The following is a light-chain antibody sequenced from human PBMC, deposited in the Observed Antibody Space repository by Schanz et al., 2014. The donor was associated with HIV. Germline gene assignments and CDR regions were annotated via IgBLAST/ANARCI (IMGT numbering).Light chain of an antibody. CDR1: SSNIGTNT. Sequence: QSVLTQPPSASGTPGQRVTISCSGSSSNIGTNTVNWYQQLPGTAPKLLIYSNSQRPSGVPDRFSGSGSGTSASLAISGLQSEDEADYYCATWADSLNGWVFGGGTKLTVL. V-gene: IGLV1-44*01. CDR3: ATWADSLNGWV. J-gene: IGLJ3*02. CDR2: SNS.